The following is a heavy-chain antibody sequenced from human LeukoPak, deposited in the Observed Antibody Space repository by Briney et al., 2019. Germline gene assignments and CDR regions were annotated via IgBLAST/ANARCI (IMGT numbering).Heavy chain of an antibody. CDR1: GFSFSNYN. Sequence: GGSLRLSCPASGFSFSNYNMNWVRQAPGKGLEWISYISYSSRTTHYADSLKGRFTISRDNAANSLYLQMNSLRAEDTAVYYCARGQVYYDSSGYHFDYWGQGTLVTVSS. CDR3: ARGQVYYDSSGYHFDY. D-gene: IGHD3-22*01. J-gene: IGHJ4*02. CDR2: ISYSSRTT. V-gene: IGHV3-48*01.